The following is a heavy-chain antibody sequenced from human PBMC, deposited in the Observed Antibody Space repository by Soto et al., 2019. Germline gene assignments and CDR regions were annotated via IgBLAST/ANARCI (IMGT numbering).Heavy chain of an antibody. CDR1: GFTFNNYG. CDR2: IWYDGSNE. V-gene: IGHV3-33*01. D-gene: IGHD3-3*01. CDR3: ARDANDFWSGHIAY. J-gene: IGHJ4*02. Sequence: PGGSLRLSCTASGFTFNNYGMHWVRQAPGKGLEWVAIIWYDGSNEHYADSVKGRFTISRDKSRSILYLQMNSLRAEDTAVYYCARDANDFWSGHIAYWGQGTLVTVSS.